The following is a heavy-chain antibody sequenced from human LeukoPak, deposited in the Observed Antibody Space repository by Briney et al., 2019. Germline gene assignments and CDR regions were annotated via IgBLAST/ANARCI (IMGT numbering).Heavy chain of an antibody. D-gene: IGHD2-21*02. CDR3: AKDLSWWVTADY. CDR1: GFTFSGNA. CDR2: AGGVGKT. Sequence: PGVSQRLLRAVSGFTFSGNAMSGVRQVRGRGLEGGSGAGGVGKTHYADFVRGRFTISRDKASHTGFLQMNRLKVEDAAVDYCAKDLSWWVTADYWGKGVMVTVSS. J-gene: IGHJ4*02. V-gene: IGHV3-23*01.